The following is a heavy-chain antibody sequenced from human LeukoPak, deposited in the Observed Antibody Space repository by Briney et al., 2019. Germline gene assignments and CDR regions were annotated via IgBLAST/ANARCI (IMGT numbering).Heavy chain of an antibody. CDR1: GYTLTELS. V-gene: IGHV1-24*01. D-gene: IGHD6-25*01. CDR3: ATLLAARDAFDI. J-gene: IGHJ3*02. CDR2: FDPEDGET. Sequence: GASVKVSCKVSGYTLTELSMHWVRQAPGKGLEWMGGFDPEDGETIYAQKFQGRVTMTEDTSTDTAYMELSSLRSEDTAVYYCATLLAARDAFDIWGQGTMVTVSS.